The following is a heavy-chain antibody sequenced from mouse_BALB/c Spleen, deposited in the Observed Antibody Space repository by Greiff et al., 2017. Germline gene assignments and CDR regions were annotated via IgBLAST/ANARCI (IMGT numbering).Heavy chain of an antibody. CDR1: GYSITSDYA. V-gene: IGHV3-2*02. J-gene: IGHJ1*01. D-gene: IGHD2-3*01. Sequence: VQLQQSGPGLVKPSQSLSLTCTVTGYSITSDYAWNWIRQFPGNKLEWMGYISYSGSTSYNPSLKSRISITRDTSKNQFFLQLNSVTTEDTATYYCARCDDYGYFDVWGAGTTVTVSS. CDR2: ISYSGST. CDR3: ARCDDYGYFDV.